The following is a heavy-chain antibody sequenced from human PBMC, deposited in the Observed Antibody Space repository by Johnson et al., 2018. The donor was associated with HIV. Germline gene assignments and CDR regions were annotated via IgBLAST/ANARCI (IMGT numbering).Heavy chain of an antibody. CDR3: ARLGSTSSGAFDI. V-gene: IGHV3-66*04. CDR1: GFTVSSNY. CDR2: IYSGGST. J-gene: IGHJ3*02. Sequence: VQLVESGGGLVQPGGSLRLSCAASGFTVSSNYMRWVRQAPGKGLEWVSVIYSGGSTYYADSVQGRFTISRDNSKNTLYLQMNSLRGEDTAVYYCARLGSTSSGAFDIWGQGTMVTVSS. D-gene: IGHD6-13*01.